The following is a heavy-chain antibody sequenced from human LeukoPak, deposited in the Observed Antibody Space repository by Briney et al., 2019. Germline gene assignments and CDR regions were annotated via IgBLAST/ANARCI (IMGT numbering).Heavy chain of an antibody. Sequence: SETLSLTCAVYGGSFSGYYWSWIRQPPGKGLEWIGEINHSGSTNYNPSLKSRVTISVDTSNNQFSLKLSSVTAADTAVYYCARGLAPFITIWGQGTLVTVSS. CDR3: ARGLAPFITI. D-gene: IGHD3-16*02. J-gene: IGHJ4*02. CDR2: INHSGST. CDR1: GGSFSGYY. V-gene: IGHV4-34*01.